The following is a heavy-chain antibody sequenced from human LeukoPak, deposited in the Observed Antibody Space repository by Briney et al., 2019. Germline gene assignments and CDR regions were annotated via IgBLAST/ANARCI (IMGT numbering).Heavy chain of an antibody. CDR2: IDSSSTSI. CDR3: AAGGFKYSFNI. J-gene: IGHJ3*02. D-gene: IGHD2-15*01. V-gene: IGHV3-21*01. Sequence: NSGGSLRLSCAASGFPFSSYSMNWVRQAPGKGLEWVSSIDSSSTSIYYADSVKGRFAISRDNAKNSLCLQMNSLRAEDTAVYYCAAGGFKYSFNIWGQGTMVSVSS. CDR1: GFPFSSYS.